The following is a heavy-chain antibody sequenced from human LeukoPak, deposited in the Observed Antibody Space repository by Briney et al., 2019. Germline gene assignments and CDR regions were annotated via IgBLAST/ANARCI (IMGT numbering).Heavy chain of an antibody. Sequence: NPSETLSLTCAVYGGSFSDYYWSWIRQPPGKGLEWIGEINHSGSTNYNPSLKSRVTISLDTSKKQFSLKLSSVTAADTAVYYCAREALGKACFDLWGRGTLVTVSS. D-gene: IGHD1-1*01. CDR1: GGSFSDYY. CDR3: AREALGKACFDL. V-gene: IGHV4-34*01. J-gene: IGHJ2*01. CDR2: INHSGST.